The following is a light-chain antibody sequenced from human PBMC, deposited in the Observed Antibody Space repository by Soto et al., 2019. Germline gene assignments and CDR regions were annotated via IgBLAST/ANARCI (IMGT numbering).Light chain of an antibody. J-gene: IGKJ1*01. CDR3: QQYGRAPRT. CDR1: ENINNNY. V-gene: IGKV3-20*01. CDR2: GAS. Sequence: EIVLTQSPGTLSLSPGERATLSCRASENINNNYLAWYQQKPGQAPRLLICGASSRATGIPDRFSGSGSGTDFTLTISRLEPEDFVVYFCQQYGRAPRTFGPGTKVDIK.